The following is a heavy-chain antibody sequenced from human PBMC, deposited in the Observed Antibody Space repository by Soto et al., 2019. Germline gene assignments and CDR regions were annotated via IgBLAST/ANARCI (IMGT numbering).Heavy chain of an antibody. D-gene: IGHD6-6*01. V-gene: IGHV1-69*01. Sequence: QVQLVQSGAEVKKPGSSVKVSCKASGGTFSSYAISWVRQAPGQGLEWMGGIIPIFGTANYAQKFQGRVTITADESTSTDYMELSSLRSEDTAVYYCARVSMSSSSLPPFFDYWGQGTLVTVSS. CDR2: IIPIFGTA. J-gene: IGHJ4*02. CDR1: GGTFSSYA. CDR3: ARVSMSSSSLPPFFDY.